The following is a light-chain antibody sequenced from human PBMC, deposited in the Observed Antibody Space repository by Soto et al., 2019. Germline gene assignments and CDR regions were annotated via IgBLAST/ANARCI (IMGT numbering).Light chain of an antibody. CDR3: GTWDSRLSAVV. J-gene: IGLJ2*01. Sequence: QSVLTQPPSVSAAPGQKVTICCSGSSSNIGSNYVSWYQQLPGTAPKLLIYDNHKRPSGIPDRFSGSKSGTSATLGITGLQTGDEADYYCGTWDSRLSAVVFGGGTKVTVL. CDR2: DNH. V-gene: IGLV1-51*01. CDR1: SSNIGSNY.